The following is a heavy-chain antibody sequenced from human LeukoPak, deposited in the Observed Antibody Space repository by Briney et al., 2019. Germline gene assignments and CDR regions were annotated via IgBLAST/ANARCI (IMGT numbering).Heavy chain of an antibody. V-gene: IGHV3-66*02. D-gene: IGHD3-10*01. Sequence: PGGSLRLSCAPSGLTVSYKYLSWVRQAPGKCLEWVSLIYSVGSTYYADSVKGRFTISRDNYKNTLYLQMSSLRAEDTAVYYCAKGPVVRGVTLILKTGEKGALDYWGQGTLVTVSS. CDR3: AKGPVVRGVTLILKTGEKGALDY. J-gene: IGHJ4*02. CDR2: IYSVGST. CDR1: GLTVSYKY.